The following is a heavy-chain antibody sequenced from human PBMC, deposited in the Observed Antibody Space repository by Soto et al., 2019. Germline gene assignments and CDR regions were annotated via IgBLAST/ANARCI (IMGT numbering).Heavy chain of an antibody. CDR1: GFSLSASGEG. V-gene: IGHV2-5*01. D-gene: IGHD4-4*01. CDR3: ARLTDLYSMCDF. J-gene: IGHJ4*02. Sequence: SGPTLVNPTQTLTLTCTVSGFSLSASGEGVGWIRQPPGKALEWLGVLYWHDNTRYTRYSPSLKNRLAITEDTSKNQVVLTMTNMDSVDTGTYYCARLTDLYSMCDFWGQGTQVTVSS. CDR2: LYWHDNT.